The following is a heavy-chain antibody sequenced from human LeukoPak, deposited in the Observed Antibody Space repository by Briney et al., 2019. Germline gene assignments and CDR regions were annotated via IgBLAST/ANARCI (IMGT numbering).Heavy chain of an antibody. CDR2: IYSDGAT. CDR1: GFTVSSNY. Sequence: GGSLRLSCAVSGFTVSSNYINWVRQAPGEGLEWVSVIYSDGATYFADSVQGRFTISRDTSKNTLYLQMNSLRAEDTAVYYCARDLHPRLTGYFDQWGQGTVVTVSS. V-gene: IGHV3-53*01. J-gene: IGHJ4*02. CDR3: ARDLHPRLTGYFDQ. D-gene: IGHD3-16*01.